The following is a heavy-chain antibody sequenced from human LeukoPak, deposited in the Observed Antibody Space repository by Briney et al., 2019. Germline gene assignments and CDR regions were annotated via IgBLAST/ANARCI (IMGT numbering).Heavy chain of an antibody. CDR3: ARNSSLTTLKGGWFDP. CDR2: INHSGYA. J-gene: IGHJ5*02. CDR1: GYSINSGYS. Sequence: SETLSLTCGVSGYSINSGYSWTWLRQRPGKGLEWIGNINHSGYAYYNPSLKSRVTISLDASKNQFSLRLSSVTAADTAVYYCARNSSLTTLKGGWFDPWGQGTLVTVSS. D-gene: IGHD4-11*01. V-gene: IGHV4-38-2*01.